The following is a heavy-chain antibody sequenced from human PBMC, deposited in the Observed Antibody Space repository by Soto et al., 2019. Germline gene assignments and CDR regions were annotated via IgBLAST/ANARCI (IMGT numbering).Heavy chain of an antibody. D-gene: IGHD3-3*01. J-gene: IGHJ6*03. CDR2: INPSGGST. CDR1: GYTFTSYY. V-gene: IGHV1-46*03. Sequence: ASVKVSCKASGYTFTSYYMHWVRQAPGQGLEWIGIINPSGGSTSYAQKFQGRVTMTRDTSTSTVYMELSSLRSEDTAVYYCARDTEFLDFWSGYYIPSAMDVWGKGTTVTVSS. CDR3: ARDTEFLDFWSGYYIPSAMDV.